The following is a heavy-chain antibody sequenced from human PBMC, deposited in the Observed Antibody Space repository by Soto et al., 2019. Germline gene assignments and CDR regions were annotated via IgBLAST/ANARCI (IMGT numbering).Heavy chain of an antibody. V-gene: IGHV4-4*07. J-gene: IGHJ5*02. D-gene: IGHD1-1*01. CDR2: IYATGTT. CDR3: VRDGTKTLRDWFDP. Sequence: SETLSLTCTVSGASISGFYWSWIRKSAGKGLEWIGRIYATGTTDYNPSLKSRVMISVDTSKKQFSLKLRSVTAADTSVYYCVRDGTKTLRDWFDPWGQGISVTVSS. CDR1: GASISGFY.